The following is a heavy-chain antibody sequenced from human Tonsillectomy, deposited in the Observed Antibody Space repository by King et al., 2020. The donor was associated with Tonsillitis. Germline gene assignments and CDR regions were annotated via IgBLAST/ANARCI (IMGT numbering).Heavy chain of an antibody. D-gene: IGHD3-10*01. J-gene: IGHJ6*02. V-gene: IGHV3-30-3*01. CDR1: GFTFSSYA. Sequence: VQLVESGGGVVQPGRSLRLSCAASGFTFSSYAMHWVRQAPGKGLEWVAVISYDGSNKNYADSVKGRFTISRDNSKNMLYLQKNSLRAEDTAVYYCARVLWFGALIFPTYYYYGMDVWGQGTTVTVSS. CDR2: ISYDGSNK. CDR3: ARVLWFGALIFPTYYYYGMDV.